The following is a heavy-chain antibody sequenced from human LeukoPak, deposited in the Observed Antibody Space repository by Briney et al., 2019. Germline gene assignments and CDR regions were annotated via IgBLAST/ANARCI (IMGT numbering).Heavy chain of an antibody. CDR3: ARDQYSYAHAAH. D-gene: IGHD5-18*01. CDR1: GFTFSSYA. CDR2: IGGSGGIS. Sequence: PEGSLRLSCAASGFTFSSYAMNWVRQTPGKGLEWVSVIGGSGGISYYADSVKGRFTISRDNSKNTLHLQMNSLRAEDTAVYYCARDQYSYAHAAHWGQGTLVTVSS. V-gene: IGHV3-23*01. J-gene: IGHJ4*02.